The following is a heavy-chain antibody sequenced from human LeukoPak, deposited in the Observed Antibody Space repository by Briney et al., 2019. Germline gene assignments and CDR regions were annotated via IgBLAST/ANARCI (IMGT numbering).Heavy chain of an antibody. V-gene: IGHV4-38-2*02. D-gene: IGHD3-10*01. CDR2: IYHSGST. J-gene: IGHJ4*02. CDR3: ARALAYYYGSGSYYSFDY. CDR1: GYSISSGYY. Sequence: PSETLSLTCTVSGYSISSGYYWGWIRQPPGKGLEWIGSIYHSGSTYYNPSLKSRVTISVDTSKNQFSLKLSSVTAADTAVYYCARALAYYYGSGSYYSFDYWGQGTLVTVSS.